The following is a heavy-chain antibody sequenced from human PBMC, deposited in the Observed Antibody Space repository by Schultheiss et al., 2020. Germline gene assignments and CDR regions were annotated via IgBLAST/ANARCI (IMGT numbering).Heavy chain of an antibody. CDR1: GFTFSSYE. CDR2: ISSSGSTI. CDR3: ARVSLVRYYMDV. J-gene: IGHJ6*03. Sequence: GGSLRLSCAASGFTFSSYEMNWVRQAPGKGLEWVSYISSSGSTIYYADSVKGRFTISRDNAKNSLYLQMNSLRAEDTAVYYCARVSLVRYYMDVWGKGTTVTVSS. V-gene: IGHV3-48*03. D-gene: IGHD6-13*01.